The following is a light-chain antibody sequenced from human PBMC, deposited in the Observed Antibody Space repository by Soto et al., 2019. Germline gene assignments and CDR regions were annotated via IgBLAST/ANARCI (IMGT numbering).Light chain of an antibody. CDR3: MQALRPPLT. V-gene: IGKV2-28*01. J-gene: IGKJ4*01. CDR2: LGS. Sequence: DIVTTQSPLSLPVTPGEPASISCRSSQSLLNSNGYNCLDWYLQRPGQSPQLLIHLGSIRASGVPDRFSASGSGTDFTLKISRVEAEDVGVYYCMQALRPPLTFGGGTKVEIK. CDR1: QSLLNSNGYNC.